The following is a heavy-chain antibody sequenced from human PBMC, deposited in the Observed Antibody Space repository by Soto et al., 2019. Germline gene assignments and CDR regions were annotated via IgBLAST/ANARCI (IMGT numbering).Heavy chain of an antibody. Sequence: ASVKVSCKASGYTFTTYGITWVRQAPGQGLELMGWISTYDGDTNYAQKLQGRVTMTKDTSTSTAYMELRSLISDDTAVYYCARDRGRSCIGGTCPFDYWGQGTLVTVSS. V-gene: IGHV1-18*01. CDR2: ISTYDGDT. D-gene: IGHD2-15*01. CDR1: GYTFTTYG. J-gene: IGHJ4*02. CDR3: ARDRGRSCIGGTCPFDY.